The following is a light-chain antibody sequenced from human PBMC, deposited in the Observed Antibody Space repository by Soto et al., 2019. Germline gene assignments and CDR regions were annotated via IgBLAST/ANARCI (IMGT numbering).Light chain of an antibody. Sequence: DIQMTQSPSSLSASVGDRVTITCRASQGIRNDLSWYQQKPGEAPKRLVYVASSLDGGVPARFSGSGSRTEFTLTISSLQPEDFATYYCLQQNNYPRTFGQGTKVEIK. CDR2: VAS. CDR3: LQQNNYPRT. J-gene: IGKJ2*01. CDR1: QGIRND. V-gene: IGKV1-17*01.